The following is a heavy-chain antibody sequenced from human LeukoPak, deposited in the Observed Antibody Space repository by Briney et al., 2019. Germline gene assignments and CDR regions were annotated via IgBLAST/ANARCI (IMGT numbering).Heavy chain of an antibody. D-gene: IGHD2-15*01. Sequence: GGSVKVSCKASGCTFTDYYMHWVRQAPGQGLDWMGWINPNSGGTNYAQKFQGRVTMTRDTSISTAYMELSRLRSDDTAVYYCARGDCSGGSCYGFDYWGQGTLVTVSS. J-gene: IGHJ4*02. CDR1: GCTFTDYY. CDR3: ARGDCSGGSCYGFDY. V-gene: IGHV1-2*02. CDR2: INPNSGGT.